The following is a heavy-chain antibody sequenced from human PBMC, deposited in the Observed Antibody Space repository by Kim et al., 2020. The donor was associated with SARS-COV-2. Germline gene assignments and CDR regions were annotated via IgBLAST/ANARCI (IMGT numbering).Heavy chain of an antibody. CDR3: ARDPRASGSYYDS. V-gene: IGHV4-31*03. CDR2: IYYIGNT. CDR1: GASIRTAYY. J-gene: IGHJ5*02. Sequence: SETLSLTCSVSGASIRTAYYWSWIRQFPGKGLEWIGYIYYIGNTNYNPSLRSRVTFSVDTSKNQFSLKLTSVTAADTAVYYCARDPRASGSYYDSWGQGALAT. D-gene: IGHD3-10*01.